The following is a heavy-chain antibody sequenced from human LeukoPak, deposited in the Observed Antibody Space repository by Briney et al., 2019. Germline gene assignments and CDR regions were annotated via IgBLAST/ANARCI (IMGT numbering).Heavy chain of an antibody. CDR2: ISSSSDYT. D-gene: IGHD4-23*01. CDR3: AKDRALHSTVVTTYAEYFHH. CDR1: GFTFSDYY. Sequence: GGSLRLSCAASGFTFSDYYMSWIRQAPGKGLEWVSYISSSSDYTKYADSVKGRFTISRDNAKNSLHLQMNSLRAEDTAVYYCAKDRALHSTVVTTYAEYFHHWGQGTLVTVSS. J-gene: IGHJ1*01. V-gene: IGHV3-11*05.